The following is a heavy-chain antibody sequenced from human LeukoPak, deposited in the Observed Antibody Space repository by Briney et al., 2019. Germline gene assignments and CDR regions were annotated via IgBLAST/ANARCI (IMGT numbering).Heavy chain of an antibody. CDR2: ISSSGSDI. V-gene: IGHV3-21*05. Sequence: GGSLRVSCAASAFTFSSYSMNWVRQAPGKGLEWVSYISSSGSDIYYADSVKGRFTISRDNAKNSLYLHMNSLRAEDTAVYYCARDYGGSSPFDYWGQGTLVTVSS. CDR3: ARDYGGSSPFDY. D-gene: IGHD4-23*01. CDR1: AFTFSSYS. J-gene: IGHJ4*02.